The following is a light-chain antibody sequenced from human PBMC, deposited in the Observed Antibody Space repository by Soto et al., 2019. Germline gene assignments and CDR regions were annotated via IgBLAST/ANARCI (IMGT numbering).Light chain of an antibody. CDR1: QGFNNY. J-gene: IGKJ1*01. V-gene: IGKV1-27*01. CDR3: QKYNSAPQT. Sequence: DIQMTQSPSSLSASVGDRVTITCRASQGFNNYLAWYQQKPGKVPKLLINAASTLQSGVPSRISGSGSGTDFTLTISSLQPEDVAIYYCQKYNSAPQTFGQGTKVEI. CDR2: AAS.